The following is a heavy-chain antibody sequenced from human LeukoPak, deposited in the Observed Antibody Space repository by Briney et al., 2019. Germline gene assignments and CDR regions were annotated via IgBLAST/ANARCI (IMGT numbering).Heavy chain of an antibody. J-gene: IGHJ5*02. CDR3: ASAPDSSGYSVNWFDP. Sequence: PGGSLRLSCGASGFTFSSYGMHWVRQAPGKGLEWVAFIRYDGSNKYYADSVKGRFTISRDNAKNSLYLQMNSLRAEDTAVYYCASAPDSSGYSVNWFDPWGQGTLVTVSS. D-gene: IGHD3-22*01. V-gene: IGHV3-30*02. CDR2: IRYDGSNK. CDR1: GFTFSSYG.